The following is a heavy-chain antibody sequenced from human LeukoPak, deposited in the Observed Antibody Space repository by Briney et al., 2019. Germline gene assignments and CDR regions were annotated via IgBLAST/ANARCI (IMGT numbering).Heavy chain of an antibody. V-gene: IGHV4-39*01. D-gene: IGHD1-26*01. CDR1: GASISGGTYY. CDR2: IYYTGST. J-gene: IGHJ4*02. CDR3: ARRGGSVRAFDY. Sequence: TPSETLSLTCSVSGASISGGTYYWGWIRQPPGKGLEWIGSIYYTGSTYDNPSLKSRVTISVDTSKNQFSLKLSSVTAADTAVYYCARRGGSVRAFDYWGQGTLVTVSS.